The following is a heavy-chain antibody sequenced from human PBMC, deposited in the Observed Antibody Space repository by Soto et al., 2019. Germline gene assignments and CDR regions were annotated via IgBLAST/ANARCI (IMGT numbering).Heavy chain of an antibody. V-gene: IGHV3-48*03. CDR2: ISSSGSTI. D-gene: IGHD3-22*01. J-gene: IGHJ6*02. CDR3: ARVGHYYDSSGYYPQPYYYYYGMDV. Sequence: GGSLRLSCAASGFTFSSYEMNWVRQAPGKGLEWVSYISSSGSTIYYAGSVKGRFTISRDNAKNSLYLQMNSLRAEDTAVYYCARVGHYYDSSGYYPQPYYYYYGMDVWGQGTTVTVSS. CDR1: GFTFSSYE.